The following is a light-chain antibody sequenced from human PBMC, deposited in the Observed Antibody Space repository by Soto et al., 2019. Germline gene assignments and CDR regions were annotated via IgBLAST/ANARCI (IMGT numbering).Light chain of an antibody. J-gene: IGLJ3*02. CDR1: SSDVGDYEH. V-gene: IGLV2-18*02. Sequence: QSVLTQPPSVSGSPGQSVTISCTVTSSDVGDYEHVSWYQQAPGTAPKLIIFDVTNRPSGVPDRFSGSKSGNTPSLTIFGLQAEDEADYYCSSFRTGSVVLFGGGTKRTVL. CDR2: DVT. CDR3: SSFRTGSVVL.